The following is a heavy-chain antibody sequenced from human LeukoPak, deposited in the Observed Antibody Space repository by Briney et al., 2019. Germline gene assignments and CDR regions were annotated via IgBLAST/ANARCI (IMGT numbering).Heavy chain of an antibody. V-gene: IGHV3-30*04. J-gene: IGHJ4*02. CDR3: ARGYYYESSADFDY. CDR2: ISYDGSNK. CDR1: GFTFSSYA. Sequence: GRSLRLSCAASGFTFSSYAMHWVRQAPGKGLEWVAVISYDGSNKFYADSVKGRLTISRDNSKNMLYVQMNSLRAEDTAVYYCARGYYYESSADFDYWGLGTLVTVSS. D-gene: IGHD3-22*01.